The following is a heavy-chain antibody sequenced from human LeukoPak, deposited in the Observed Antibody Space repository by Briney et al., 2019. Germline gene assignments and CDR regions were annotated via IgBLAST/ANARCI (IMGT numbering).Heavy chain of an antibody. J-gene: IGHJ4*02. Sequence: GGSLRLSCAASGFSFSRFAMSWVRRAPGRGLGWVSAISVSECSTYYADSVKGPLAVSRDNSKNTLYLQMNSLRAEDTALYYCAKRLSYSSSWYSFDYWGQGTLVTVSS. V-gene: IGHV3-23*01. CDR2: ISVSECST. D-gene: IGHD6-13*01. CDR3: AKRLSYSSSWYSFDY. CDR1: GFSFSRFA.